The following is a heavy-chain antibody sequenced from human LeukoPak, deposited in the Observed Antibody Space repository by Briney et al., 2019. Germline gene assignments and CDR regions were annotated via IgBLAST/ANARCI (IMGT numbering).Heavy chain of an antibody. J-gene: IGHJ5*02. CDR2: INHSGST. D-gene: IGHD1-7*01. Sequence: SETLSLTCAVYGGSFSGYYWSWIRQPPGKGLEWIGEINHSGSTNYNPSLKSRVTISVDTSKNQFSLKLSSVTAADTAVYYCARDSELELIGWFDPRGQGTLVTVSS. CDR1: GGSFSGYY. CDR3: ARDSELELIGWFDP. V-gene: IGHV4-34*01.